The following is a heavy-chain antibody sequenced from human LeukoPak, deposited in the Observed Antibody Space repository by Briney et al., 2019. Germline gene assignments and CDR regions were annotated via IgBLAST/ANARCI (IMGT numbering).Heavy chain of an antibody. Sequence: MASETLSLTCTVSGGSISSSSYYWGWIRQPPGKGLEWIGSIYYSGSTYYNPSLKSRVTISVDTSKNQFSLKLSSVTAADTAVYYCARAWYSSWLKGANFDYWGQGTLVTVSS. J-gene: IGHJ4*02. CDR3: ARAWYSSWLKGANFDY. D-gene: IGHD6-13*01. CDR1: GGSISSSSYY. CDR2: IYYSGST. V-gene: IGHV4-39*07.